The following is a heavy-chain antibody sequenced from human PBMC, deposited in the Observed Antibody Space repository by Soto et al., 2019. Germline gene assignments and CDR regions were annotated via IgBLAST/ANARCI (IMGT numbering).Heavy chain of an antibody. D-gene: IGHD2-15*01. CDR2: IKDEGSEK. J-gene: IGHJ4*02. CDR3: ARGGSWGPDF. Sequence: EVQLVESGGDLVRPGGSLRLSCAASGFTFSDFWMSWVRQAPGKGLDWVANIKDEGSEKYYVDSVEGRFTISRDNAKDSLYLQMNGLRAEETAVYYCARGGSWGPDFWGQGTLVTVSS. CDR1: GFTFSDFW. V-gene: IGHV3-7*01.